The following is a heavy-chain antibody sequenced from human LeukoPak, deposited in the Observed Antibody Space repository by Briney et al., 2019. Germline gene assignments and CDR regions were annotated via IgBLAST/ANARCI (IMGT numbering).Heavy chain of an antibody. J-gene: IGHJ5*02. CDR1: GYTFTGYY. D-gene: IGHD2-2*01. CDR2: INPNSGGT. CDR3: ARGIVVVPAVPRGYNWFDP. V-gene: IGHV1-2*02. Sequence: GASVKVSCKASGYTFTGYYMHWVRQAPGQGLEWMGWINPNSGGTNYAQKFQGRVTMTRDTSISTAYMELSRLRSDDTAVYYCARGIVVVPAVPRGYNWFDPWGQGTLVTVSS.